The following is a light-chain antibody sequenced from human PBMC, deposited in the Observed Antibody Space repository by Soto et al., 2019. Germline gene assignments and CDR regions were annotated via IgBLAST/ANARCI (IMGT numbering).Light chain of an antibody. J-gene: IGKJ1*01. CDR3: QQYGSAPPWT. CDR2: GAS. CDR1: QSINRH. Sequence: EIVLTQSPATLSLSPGEGATLSCRTSQSINRHLAWYRQKPGQAARLLIYGASSRATGIPDRFSGSGSGTDFTLTISRLEPEDFAVYYCQQYGSAPPWTVGQGTKVDI. V-gene: IGKV3-20*01.